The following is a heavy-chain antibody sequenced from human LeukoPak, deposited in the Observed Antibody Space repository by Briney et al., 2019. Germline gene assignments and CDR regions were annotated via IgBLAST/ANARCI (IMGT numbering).Heavy chain of an antibody. Sequence: GRSLRLSCAASGFTFSSYGMHWVRQAPGKGLEWVAVIWYDGSNKYYADSVKGRFTISRDNSKNTLYLQMNSLRAEDTAVYYCARAHEYIPMIVSGYWGQGTLVSVSS. CDR3: ARAHEYIPMIVSGY. J-gene: IGHJ4*02. CDR1: GFTFSSYG. CDR2: IWYDGSNK. D-gene: IGHD3-22*01. V-gene: IGHV3-33*01.